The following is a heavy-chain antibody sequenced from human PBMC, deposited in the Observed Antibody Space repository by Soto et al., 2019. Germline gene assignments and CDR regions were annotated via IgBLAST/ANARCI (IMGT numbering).Heavy chain of an antibody. CDR1: GYTFTSYY. CDR3: SRDTLYWSGGSCYPGNRQYYYYYGMDG. Sequence: QVQLVQSGAEVKKPGASVKVSCKASGYTFTSYYMHWVRQAPGQGLEWMGIINPSGGSTSYAQKFQGRVNMTRETSTRTVYMELRRLRSGDTAGYYWSRDTLYWSGGSCYPGNRQYYYYYGMDGWGQGTTVTVSS. CDR2: INPSGGST. J-gene: IGHJ6*02. V-gene: IGHV1-46*01. D-gene: IGHD2-15*01.